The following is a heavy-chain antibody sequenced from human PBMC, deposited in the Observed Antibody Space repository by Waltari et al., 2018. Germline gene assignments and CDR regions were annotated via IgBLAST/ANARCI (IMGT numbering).Heavy chain of an antibody. Sequence: QVQLVESGGGVVQPGRSLRLSCTASGFTFSSYGMVWVRQAPGKGLEWVARIWYDGTNKNYADSVRGRFTISRDNSKNTLYLQMNSLRVEDTAVYYCARGIADDWGQGTLVTVSS. D-gene: IGHD6-13*01. CDR1: GFTFSSYG. CDR2: IWYDGTNK. CDR3: ARGIADD. J-gene: IGHJ4*02. V-gene: IGHV3-33*01.